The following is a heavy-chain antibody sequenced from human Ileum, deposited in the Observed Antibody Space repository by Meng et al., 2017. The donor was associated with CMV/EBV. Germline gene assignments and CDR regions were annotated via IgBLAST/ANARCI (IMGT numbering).Heavy chain of an antibody. V-gene: IGHV1-8*01. CDR3: ARMRYSSTN. D-gene: IGHD6-13*01. Sequence: KVYCKASGYTFTSDDINWVRQATGQRLEWMGWMNPNSGNTGYVQKFQGRVTMTMNTTISTAYMELSSLIYEDTAVYYCARMRYSSTNWGQGTLVTVSS. J-gene: IGHJ4*02. CDR1: GYTFTSDD. CDR2: MNPNSGNT.